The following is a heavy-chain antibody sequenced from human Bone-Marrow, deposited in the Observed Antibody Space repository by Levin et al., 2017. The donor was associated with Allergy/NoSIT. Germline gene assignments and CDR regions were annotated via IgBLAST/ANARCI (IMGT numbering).Heavy chain of an antibody. V-gene: IGHV3-7*01. Sequence: GGSLRLSCAASGFTFSSYWMSWVRQAPGKGLEWVANIKQDGSEKYYVDSVKGRFTISRDNAKNSLYLQMNSLRAEDTAVYYCARDSGDIVVVPAAHLDYWGQGTLVTVSS. CDR3: ARDSGDIVVVPAAHLDY. J-gene: IGHJ4*02. CDR2: IKQDGSEK. CDR1: GFTFSSYW. D-gene: IGHD2-2*01.